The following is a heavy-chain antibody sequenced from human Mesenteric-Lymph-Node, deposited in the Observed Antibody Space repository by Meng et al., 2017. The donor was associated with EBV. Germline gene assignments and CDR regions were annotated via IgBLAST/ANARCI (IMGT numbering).Heavy chain of an antibody. CDR3: ATEVNSWSLDY. CDR1: AVTFSSNG. Sequence: VVLCEFGGGVVSLGSALSLFCGASAVTFSSNGMKWVCTVPCKGVEWVAVIWYDGSNQYNADSVKGRFTISRDNSKNTLYLQMNSLRAEDTAVYYCATEVNSWSLDYWGQGTLVTVSS. V-gene: IGHV3-33*01. J-gene: IGHJ4*02. D-gene: IGHD6-13*01. CDR2: IWYDGSNQ.